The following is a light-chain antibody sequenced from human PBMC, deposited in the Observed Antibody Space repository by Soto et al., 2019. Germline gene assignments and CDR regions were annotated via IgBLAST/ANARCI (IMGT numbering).Light chain of an antibody. V-gene: IGKV1-9*01. CDR2: SAS. J-gene: IGKJ4*01. Sequence: IQLTQSPSSLSASVRDRVTITCRASQGISSFLAWYQQKPGKAPKFLIYSASTFQSGVPSRFSGSGSGTDFTLTISSLQPENFATYYCQHLNSCLTFGGGTKVEIK. CDR3: QHLNSCLT. CDR1: QGISSF.